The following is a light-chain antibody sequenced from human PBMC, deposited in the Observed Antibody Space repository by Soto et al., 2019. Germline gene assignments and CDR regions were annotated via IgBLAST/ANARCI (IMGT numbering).Light chain of an antibody. CDR1: QSVSSSY. CDR2: DAS. CDR3: QQYNDWPLT. J-gene: IGKJ4*01. V-gene: IGKV3D-20*02. Sequence: VLTQSPATLSLSPGERATLSCRASQSVSSSYLAWYQQKPGQAPRLLIYDASSRATGIPDRFSGGGSGTEFSLTISSLQSEDFAVYYCQQYNDWPLTFGGGTKVDIK.